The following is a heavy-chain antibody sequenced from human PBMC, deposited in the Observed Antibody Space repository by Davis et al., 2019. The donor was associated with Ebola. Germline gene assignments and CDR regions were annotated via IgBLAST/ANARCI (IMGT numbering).Heavy chain of an antibody. D-gene: IGHD3-3*01. CDR2: INHSGST. CDR1: GGSFSGYY. V-gene: IGHV4-34*01. CDR3: ASLPYPLEWLLKGGYGMDV. J-gene: IGHJ6*02. Sequence: PSETLSLTCAIYGGSFSGYYWSWIRQPPGKGLEWIGEINHSGSTNYNPSLKSRVTISVDTSKNQFSLKLSSVTAADTAVYYCASLPYPLEWLLKGGYGMDVWGQGTTVTVSS.